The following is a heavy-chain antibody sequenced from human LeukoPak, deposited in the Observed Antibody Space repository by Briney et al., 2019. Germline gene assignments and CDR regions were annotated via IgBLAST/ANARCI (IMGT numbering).Heavy chain of an antibody. D-gene: IGHD3-3*01. Sequence: GGSLRLSCAASGFTFSSYWMHWVRQAPGKGLVWVSRITPGGSSTSYAGSVKGRFTITRDNAKNMLYLQMNSLRAEDTAVYYCARPYYDFWSGYRKEYNWFDPWGQGTLVT. V-gene: IGHV3-74*01. CDR3: ARPYYDFWSGYRKEYNWFDP. CDR1: GFTFSSYW. CDR2: ITPGGSST. J-gene: IGHJ5*02.